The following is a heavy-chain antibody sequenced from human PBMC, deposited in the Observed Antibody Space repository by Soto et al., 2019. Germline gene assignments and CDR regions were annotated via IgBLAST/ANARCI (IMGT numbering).Heavy chain of an antibody. J-gene: IGHJ4*02. CDR3: ARALQTGAPGEYFDY. V-gene: IGHV1-8*01. CDR2: MNPNSGNT. D-gene: IGHD7-27*01. Sequence: QVQLVQSGAEVKKPGASVKVSCKAPGNSFTNYDINWVRQATGQRLEWMGWMNPNSGNTGYAQKFQGRLTMTRNTSISTAYMDLSTLRSDDTAVYYCARALQTGAPGEYFDYWGQGTLVTVSS. CDR1: GNSFTNYD.